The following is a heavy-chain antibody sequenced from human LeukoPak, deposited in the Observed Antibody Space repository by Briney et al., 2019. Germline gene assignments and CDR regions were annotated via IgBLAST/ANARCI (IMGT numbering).Heavy chain of an antibody. CDR1: RFTFSIYA. CDR3: ARAADYYDSSGQYYMDV. V-gene: IGHV3-30*04. Sequence: PGGFLRLSWAAARFTFSIYAMHWVRQAPEKVQEWVAVRSCTGMYEYYADCVEGRFTIYRDNSKNTLYLQMNSLRVDDTAVYYCARAADYYDSSGQYYMDVWGKGTTVTVSS. CDR2: RSCTGMYE. J-gene: IGHJ6*03. D-gene: IGHD3-22*01.